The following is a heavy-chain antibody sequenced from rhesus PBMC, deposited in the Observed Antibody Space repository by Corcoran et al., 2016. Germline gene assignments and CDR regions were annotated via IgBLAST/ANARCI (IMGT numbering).Heavy chain of an antibody. CDR3: AGQYSWNNRFSLDV. V-gene: IGHV4-173*01. D-gene: IGHD1-20*01. J-gene: IGHJ5-2*02. CDR1: GGSISSNY. Sequence: QLQLQESGPGLVKPSEILSLTCAVTGGSISSNYWSWTRQPPGKGLEWVGRIFGSGDSTDSNPSLKSRVTISTDTSKNQFSLKLSSVTAADTAVYYCAGQYSWNNRFSLDVWGRGVLVTVSS. CDR2: IFGSGDST.